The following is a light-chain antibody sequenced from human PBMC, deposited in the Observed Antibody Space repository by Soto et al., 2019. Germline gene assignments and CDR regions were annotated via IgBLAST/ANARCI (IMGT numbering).Light chain of an antibody. J-gene: IGKJ5*01. Sequence: EIVMTQSPGTLWVSPGERATLPRRAGQGVTTNFAWYQQKSGQPPRILIYDVSIRATGVPARFSGTWSETDFTLTISGLQSEDSSVYFCQQYNNWPFSFGQGTRLEIK. CDR2: DVS. CDR3: QQYNNWPFS. V-gene: IGKV3-15*01. CDR1: QGVTTN.